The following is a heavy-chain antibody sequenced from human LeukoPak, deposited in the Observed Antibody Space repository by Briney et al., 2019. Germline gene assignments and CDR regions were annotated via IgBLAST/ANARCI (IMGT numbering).Heavy chain of an antibody. V-gene: IGHV3-48*01. D-gene: IGHD3-3*01. CDR2: ISSSSSTI. CDR3: ARVGLRFLEWLRIYYFYYMDV. CDR1: GFTFSRYS. J-gene: IGHJ6*03. Sequence: PGGSLRLSCAASGFTFSRYSMNWVRQAPGKGLEWVSYISSSSSTIYYADSVKGRFTISRDNAKNSLYLQMNSLRAEDTAVYYCARVGLRFLEWLRIYYFYYMDVWGKGTTVTVSS.